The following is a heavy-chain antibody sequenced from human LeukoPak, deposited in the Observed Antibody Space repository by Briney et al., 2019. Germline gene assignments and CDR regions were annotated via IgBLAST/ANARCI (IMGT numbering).Heavy chain of an antibody. V-gene: IGHV5-51*01. Sequence: GESLKIFCKSAGYRFTSYWNGWVRQLPGKGLEWMGIIYPGGSDTRYSPSFQGQATTSADKSNSTAYLQWSSLKASDSAMYYCARTAYLCSGRGYMDVWGEGTTVTIPS. J-gene: IGHJ6*03. D-gene: IGHD3-10*02. CDR1: GYRFTSYW. CDR2: IYPGGSDT. CDR3: ARTAYLCSGRGYMDV.